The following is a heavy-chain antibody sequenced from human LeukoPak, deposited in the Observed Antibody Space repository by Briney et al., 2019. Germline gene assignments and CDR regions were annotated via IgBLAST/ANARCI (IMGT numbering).Heavy chain of an antibody. CDR3: ARHRGTTVTTPLDY. CDR2: IHSGGST. D-gene: IGHD4-17*01. J-gene: IGHJ4*02. Sequence: GGSLRLSCAASGFTVSSNYMSWVRQAPGKGLEGVSVIHSGGSTYYADSVKGRFNISRDDSKNTLYLQMNSLRAEDTAVYYCARHRGTTVTTPLDYWGQGTLVTVSS. CDR1: GFTVSSNY. V-gene: IGHV3-66*04.